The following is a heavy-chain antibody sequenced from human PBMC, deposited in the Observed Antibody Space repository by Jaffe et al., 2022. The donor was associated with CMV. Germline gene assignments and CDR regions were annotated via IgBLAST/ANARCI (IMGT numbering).Heavy chain of an antibody. CDR1: GFSLSTSGMC. J-gene: IGHJ4*02. D-gene: IGHD2-8*01. CDR3: ARIDCTNGVCSNFDY. CDR2: IDWDDDK. Sequence: QVTLRESGPALVKPTQTLTLTCTFSGFSLSTSGMCVSWIRQPPGKALEWLARIDWDDDKYYSTSLKTRLTISKDTSKNQVVLTMTNMDPVDTATYYCARIDCTNGVCSNFDYWGQGTLVTVSS. V-gene: IGHV2-70*15.